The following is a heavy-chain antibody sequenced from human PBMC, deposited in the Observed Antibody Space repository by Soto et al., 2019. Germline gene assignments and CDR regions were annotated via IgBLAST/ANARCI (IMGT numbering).Heavy chain of an antibody. CDR2: ISSSSSTI. CDR1: GFTFSSYS. CDR3: ARDRERITMVRGATPPKPSYMDV. J-gene: IGHJ6*03. V-gene: IGHV3-48*02. D-gene: IGHD3-10*01. Sequence: PGGSLRLSCAASGFTFSSYSMNWVRQAPGKGLEWVSYISSSSSTIYYADSVKGRFTISRDNAKNSLYLQMNSLRDEDTAVYYYARDRERITMVRGATPPKPSYMDVWGKGTXVTVSS.